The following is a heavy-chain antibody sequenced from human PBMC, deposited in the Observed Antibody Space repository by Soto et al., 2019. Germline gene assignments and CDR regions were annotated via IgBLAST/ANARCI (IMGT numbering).Heavy chain of an antibody. Sequence: GASVKVSCKASGYTFTSYGISWVRQAPGQGLEWMGWISAYNGNTNYAQKLQGRVTMTTDTSTSTAYMEPRSLRSDDTAVYYCARDAVVVVAAGFDPWGQGTLVTVSS. CDR3: ARDAVVVVAAGFDP. J-gene: IGHJ5*02. CDR2: ISAYNGNT. V-gene: IGHV1-18*01. CDR1: GYTFTSYG. D-gene: IGHD2-15*01.